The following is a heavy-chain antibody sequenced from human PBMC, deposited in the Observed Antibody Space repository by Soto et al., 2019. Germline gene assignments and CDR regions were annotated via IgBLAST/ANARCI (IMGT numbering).Heavy chain of an antibody. CDR3: ARAYGIAARHGPVWFDP. V-gene: IGHV3-33*01. Sequence: QVQLVESGGGVVQPGRSLRLSCAASGFTFSSYGMHWVRQAPGKGLEWVAVIWYDGSNKYYADSVKGRFTISRDNSKNTLYLQMNSLSAEDTAVYYCARAYGIAARHGPVWFDPWGQGTLVTVSS. CDR1: GFTFSSYG. CDR2: IWYDGSNK. J-gene: IGHJ5*02. D-gene: IGHD6-6*01.